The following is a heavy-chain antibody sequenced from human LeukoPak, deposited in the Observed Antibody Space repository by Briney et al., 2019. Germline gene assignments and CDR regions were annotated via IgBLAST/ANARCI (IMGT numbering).Heavy chain of an antibody. CDR1: GYTFTGYY. Sequence: SCKASGYTFTGYYMHWVRQAPGRGLEWVANIHPEGNEKYHVESVKGRFTISRDNAKNSLFLQMNGLRVEDTAVYYCARGDAFSGDHWGQGTLVTVSS. V-gene: IGHV3-7*04. CDR2: IHPEGNEK. CDR3: ARGDAFSGDH. J-gene: IGHJ4*02.